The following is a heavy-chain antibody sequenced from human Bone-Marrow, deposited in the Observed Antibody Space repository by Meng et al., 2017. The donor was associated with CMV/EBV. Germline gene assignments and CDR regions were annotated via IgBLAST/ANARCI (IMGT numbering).Heavy chain of an antibody. CDR3: ARDHIRGATMKSHNAFDS. D-gene: IGHD3-22*01. J-gene: IGHJ3*02. V-gene: IGHV1-2*02. CDR1: GYTFTGYY. CDR2: INPNSGGT. Sequence: ASVKVSCKASGYTFTGYYMHWVRQAPGQGLEWMGWINPNSGGTKYAQKFQGRVTVTRDTSISAAYMELSRLRSDDTAMYYCARDHIRGATMKSHNAFDSWGQGTMVTFSS.